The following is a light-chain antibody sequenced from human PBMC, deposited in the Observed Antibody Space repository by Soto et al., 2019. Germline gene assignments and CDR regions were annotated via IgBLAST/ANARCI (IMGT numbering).Light chain of an antibody. CDR1: SGDVGGYNY. CDR2: DVS. Sequence: QSALTQPASVSGSPGQSITISCTGTSGDVGGYNYDSWYQQHPDKAPPLMIFDVSNRPSGISDRFSGSKSGNTASLTSSGLLVEDEADYYCSSYASTNTLVFGGGTKLTVL. V-gene: IGLV2-14*03. CDR3: SSYASTNTLV. J-gene: IGLJ2*01.